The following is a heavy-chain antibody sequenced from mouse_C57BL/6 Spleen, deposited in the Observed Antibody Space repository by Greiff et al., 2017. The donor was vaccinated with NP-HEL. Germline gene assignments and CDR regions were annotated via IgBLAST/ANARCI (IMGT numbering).Heavy chain of an antibody. V-gene: IGHV1-18*01. D-gene: IGHD1-1*01. CDR2: INPNNGGT. CDR1: GYTFTDYN. Sequence: EVKLQQSGPELVKPGASVKIPCKASGYTFTDYNMDWVKQSHGKSLEWIGDINPNNGGTIYNQKFKGKATLTVDKSSSTAYMELRSLTSEDTAVYYCARWGTTVEGCFDYWGQGTTLTVSS. CDR3: ARWGTTVEGCFDY. J-gene: IGHJ2*01.